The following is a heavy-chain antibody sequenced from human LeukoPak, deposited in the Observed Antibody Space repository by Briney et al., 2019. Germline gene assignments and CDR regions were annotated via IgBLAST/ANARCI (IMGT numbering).Heavy chain of an antibody. V-gene: IGHV4-59*08. CDR1: GGSICSYY. J-gene: IGHJ3*02. D-gene: IGHD4-17*01. CDR3: ARLKPTRDAFDI. CDR2: IYYSGST. Sequence: PSETLSLTCTVSGGSICSYYWSWIRQPPGKGLEWIGYIYYSGSTNYNPPLKSRVTISVDTSKNQFSLKLSSVTAADTAVYYCARLKPTRDAFDIWGQGTMVTVSS.